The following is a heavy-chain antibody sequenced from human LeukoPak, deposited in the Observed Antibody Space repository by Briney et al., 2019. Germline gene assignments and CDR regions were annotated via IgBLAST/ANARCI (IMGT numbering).Heavy chain of an antibody. V-gene: IGHV3-21*01. J-gene: IGHJ4*02. CDR2: ISSSSSYI. D-gene: IGHD3-10*01. Sequence: RPGGSLRLSCAASGFTFSSYSMNWVRQAPGKGLEWVSSISSSSSYIYYADSVKGRFTISRDNAKNSLYLQMNSLRAEDTAVYYCARPRMVRVVITLHPFDYWGQGTLVTVSS. CDR1: GFTFSSYS. CDR3: ARPRMVRVVITLHPFDY.